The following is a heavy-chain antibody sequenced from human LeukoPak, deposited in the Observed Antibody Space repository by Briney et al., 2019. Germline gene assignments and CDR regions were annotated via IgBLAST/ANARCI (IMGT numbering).Heavy chain of an antibody. D-gene: IGHD5-18*01. CDR1: GYTFTSYD. J-gene: IGHJ6*02. Sequence: ASVKVSCKASGYTFTSYDINWVRQATGQGLEWMGWMNPNSGNTGYAQKFQGRVTMTRDTSTSTVYMELSSLRSEDTAVYYCASPGYSYGYYYYYGMDVWGQGTTVTVSS. CDR3: ASPGYSYGYYYYYGMDV. CDR2: MNPNSGNT. V-gene: IGHV1-8*01.